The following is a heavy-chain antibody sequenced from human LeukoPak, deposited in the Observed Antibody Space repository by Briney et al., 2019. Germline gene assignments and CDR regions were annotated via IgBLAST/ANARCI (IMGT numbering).Heavy chain of an antibody. CDR3: ARRRDYFDY. J-gene: IGHJ4*02. CDR2: ISSSGDYI. V-gene: IGHV3-11*01. Sequence: GGSLRLSCVVSGFDLSDYYMSWIRHAQGKWLEWISYISSSGDYIYFADSVKGRFTMSRDNARGSLYLQMNSLRADDTAIYYCARRRDYFDYWGQGTLVTVSS. CDR1: GFDLSDYY.